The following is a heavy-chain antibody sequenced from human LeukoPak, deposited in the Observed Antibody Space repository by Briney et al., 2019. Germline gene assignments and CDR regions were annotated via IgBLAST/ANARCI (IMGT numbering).Heavy chain of an antibody. J-gene: IGHJ4*02. V-gene: IGHV4-30-4*08. CDR2: IYYSGST. CDR1: GGSVSSGDYY. D-gene: IGHD3-10*01. CDR3: ARSMVRGVIRG. Sequence: SETLSLTCTVSGGSVSSGDYYWSWIRQPPGKGLEWIGYIYYSGSTYYNPSLKSRVTISVDTSKNQFSLKLSSVTAADTAVYYCARSMVRGVIRGWGQGTLVTVSS.